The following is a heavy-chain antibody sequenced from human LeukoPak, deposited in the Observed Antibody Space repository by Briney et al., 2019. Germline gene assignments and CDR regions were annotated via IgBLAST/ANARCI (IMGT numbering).Heavy chain of an antibody. Sequence: GGSLRLSCAASGFIFSSYGMHWVRQTPGKGLEWVAFIMYDGSNKYYADSVKGRFTISRDNSKNTLYLQMNSLRAEDTAVYYCAKVRNDFWSGYYGNFDYWGQGTLVTVSS. CDR1: GFIFSSYG. CDR3: AKVRNDFWSGYYGNFDY. CDR2: IMYDGSNK. D-gene: IGHD3-3*01. V-gene: IGHV3-30*02. J-gene: IGHJ4*02.